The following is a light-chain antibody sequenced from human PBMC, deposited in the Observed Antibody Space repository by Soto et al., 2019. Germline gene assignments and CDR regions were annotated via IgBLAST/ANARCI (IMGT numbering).Light chain of an antibody. V-gene: IGKV3-20*01. J-gene: IGKJ4*01. CDR3: QQYGSSPT. Sequence: EIVLTQSPGTLSLSPGERATLSCRASQSVSSSYLAWYQQKPGQAPRLLIYGASSRATGIPDRFSGRGSGTDFTLIISRLEPEDFAVYYCQQYGSSPTFGGGTKVEIK. CDR2: GAS. CDR1: QSVSSSY.